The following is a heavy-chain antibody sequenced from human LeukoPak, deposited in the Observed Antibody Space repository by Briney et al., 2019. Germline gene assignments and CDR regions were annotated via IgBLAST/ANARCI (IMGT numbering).Heavy chain of an antibody. D-gene: IGHD3-22*01. Sequence: ASVKVSCKASGYTFTSFYVHWVRQAPGQGLEWMAIINPSGGTARYARKFQGRVTVTRDTSTGTVYKELSSLRSEDTAVYYCARDGRPSYDTSGYYFPGDYWGQGTLVTVSS. CDR3: ARDGRPSYDTSGYYFPGDY. J-gene: IGHJ4*02. V-gene: IGHV1-46*01. CDR1: GYTFTSFY. CDR2: INPSGGTA.